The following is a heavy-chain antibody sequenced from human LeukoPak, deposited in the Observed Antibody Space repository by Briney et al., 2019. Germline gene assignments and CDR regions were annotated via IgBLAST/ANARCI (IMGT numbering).Heavy chain of an antibody. D-gene: IGHD6-13*01. CDR2: INVNGGAM. V-gene: IGHV3-11*01. CDR1: GFSFKDYY. CDR3: ARGPRILAAGSYYFDY. J-gene: IGHJ4*02. Sequence: GGSLTLSCTASGFSFKDYYWSWIRQAPGKGLEWVAFINVNGGAMYYADFVKGRFTISRDNAKSSLYLEMNSLRVEDTAVYYCARGPRILAAGSYYFDYWGQGSLVSVSS.